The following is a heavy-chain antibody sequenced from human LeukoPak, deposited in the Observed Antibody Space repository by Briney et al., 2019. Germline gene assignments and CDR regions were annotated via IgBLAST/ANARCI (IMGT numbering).Heavy chain of an antibody. Sequence: ASVKVSCKASGYTFTSYYMHWVRQAPGQGLEWMGLINPSGSSTSYAQKFQGRLSLTRDMSTSTDYMELSSLRSEDTAVYYCARDNSVGDTAWWFDPWGQGTLVTVSS. D-gene: IGHD1-26*01. J-gene: IGHJ5*02. CDR2: INPSGSST. V-gene: IGHV1-46*01. CDR3: ARDNSVGDTAWWFDP. CDR1: GYTFTSYY.